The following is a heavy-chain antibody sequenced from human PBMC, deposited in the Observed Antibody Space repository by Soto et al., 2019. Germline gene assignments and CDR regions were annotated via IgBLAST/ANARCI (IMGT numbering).Heavy chain of an antibody. J-gene: IGHJ5*02. CDR3: VRMASSGTLNWFDP. Sequence: GASVKVSCKASGGTFSSYAISWVRQAPGQGLEWMGWMNPNSGNTGYALKFQGRVSMTRNTSIYTVYLELSSLASDDTAVYYCVRMASSGTLNWFDPWGQGTLVTVSS. V-gene: IGHV1-8*02. CDR1: GGTFSSYA. D-gene: IGHD1-1*01. CDR2: MNPNSGNT.